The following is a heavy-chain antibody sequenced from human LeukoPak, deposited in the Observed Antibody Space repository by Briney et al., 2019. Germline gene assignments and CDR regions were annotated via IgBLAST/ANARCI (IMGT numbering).Heavy chain of an antibody. V-gene: IGHV3-23*01. D-gene: IGHD3-9*01. CDR1: GFTFSSYA. J-gene: IGHJ4*02. CDR2: ISGSGGST. Sequence: GGSLRLSCAASGFTFSSYAMSWVRQAPGKGLEWVSAISGSGGSTYYADSVKGQFTISRDNSKNTLYLQMNSLRAEDTAVYYCASNILTGYILFDYWGQGTLVTVSS. CDR3: ASNILTGYILFDY.